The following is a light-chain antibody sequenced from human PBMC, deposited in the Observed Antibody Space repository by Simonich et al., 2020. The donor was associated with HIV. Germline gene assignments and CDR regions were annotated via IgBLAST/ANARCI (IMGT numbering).Light chain of an antibody. V-gene: IGKV4-1*01. CDR2: WAS. Sequence: DIVMTQSPDSLAVSLGERATINCKSSQGVFYSSNNKNYLAWYQQKPGQPPKLLIYWASTRESGVPDRFSGSGSGPDFTLTISSLQAEDVAVYYCQQYYDTPYTFGQGTKLEIK. CDR3: QQYYDTPYT. J-gene: IGKJ2*01. CDR1: QGVFYSSNNKNY.